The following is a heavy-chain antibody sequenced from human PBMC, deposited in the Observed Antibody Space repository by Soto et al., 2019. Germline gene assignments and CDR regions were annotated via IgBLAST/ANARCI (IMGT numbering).Heavy chain of an antibody. D-gene: IGHD3-9*01. CDR3: ARHDWAKPFDY. CDR2: IYYSGST. CDR1: GGSISSSSYY. V-gene: IGHV4-39*01. J-gene: IGHJ4*02. Sequence: QLQLQESGPGLVKPSETLSLTCTVSGGSISSSSYYWGWIRQPPGKGLEWIGSIYYSGSTYYNPSLNSRVTISVDTSKNQVSLKLSSVHAADTAVYYCARHDWAKPFDYWGQGTLVTVSS.